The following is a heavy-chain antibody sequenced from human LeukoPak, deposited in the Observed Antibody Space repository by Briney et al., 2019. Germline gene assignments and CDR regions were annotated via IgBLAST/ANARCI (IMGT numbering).Heavy chain of an antibody. CDR1: GGTFSNYA. D-gene: IGHD6-13*01. J-gene: IGHJ4*02. Sequence: SVKVSCKASGGTFSNYAINWVRQAPGQGLEWMGGIIPIFGTANYAQKFQGRVTITADESTSTAYMELSSLRSEDTAVYYCASQLYSYSSSYDYWGQGTLVTVSS. CDR3: ASQLYSYSSSYDY. CDR2: IIPIFGTA. V-gene: IGHV1-69*13.